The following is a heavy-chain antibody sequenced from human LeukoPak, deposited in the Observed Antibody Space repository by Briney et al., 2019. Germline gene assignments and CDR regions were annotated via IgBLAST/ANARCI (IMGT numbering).Heavy chain of an antibody. CDR1: GFTFSDSY. CDR2: VSSSGSTI. V-gene: IGHV3-11*01. Sequence: GGSLRLSSAASGFTFSDSYMNWIRQAPGKGLEWVSYVSSSGSTIYYANSVKGRFTISRDNAKNSLYLQMNSLRAEDTAVYYCARGGDTSGFRGYWGQGTLVTVSS. CDR3: ARGGDTSGFRGY. D-gene: IGHD3-22*01. J-gene: IGHJ4*02.